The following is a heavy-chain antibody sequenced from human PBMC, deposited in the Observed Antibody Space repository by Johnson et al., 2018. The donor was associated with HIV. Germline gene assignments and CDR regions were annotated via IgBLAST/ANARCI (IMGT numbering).Heavy chain of an antibody. Sequence: VQLVESGGGLVQPGGSLRLSCAASGFTVSSNYMSWVRQAPGKGLEWVSVIHSGGSTYYADSVKGRFTISRDNSKNTLYLQMNSLRADDTAVYYCARAWVNYYDSLDAFDIWGQGTMVTVSS. V-gene: IGHV3-66*01. CDR2: IHSGGST. D-gene: IGHD3-22*01. CDR1: GFTVSSNY. CDR3: ARAWVNYYDSLDAFDI. J-gene: IGHJ3*02.